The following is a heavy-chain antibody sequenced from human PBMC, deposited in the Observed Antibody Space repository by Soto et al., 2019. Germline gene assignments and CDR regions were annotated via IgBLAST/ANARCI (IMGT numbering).Heavy chain of an antibody. J-gene: IGHJ4*02. V-gene: IGHV3-11*05. CDR2: ISSSTSHT. CDR3: ARGRGAAADYFDF. D-gene: IGHD6-13*01. Sequence: LSLTCAVYGGSFSDYYMTWIRQAPGKGLEWVSYISSSTSHTNYADSVKGRFTISRDNAKNSLFLQMNSLRAEDTAVYYCARGRGAAADYFDFWGQGTLVTVSS. CDR1: GGSFSDYY.